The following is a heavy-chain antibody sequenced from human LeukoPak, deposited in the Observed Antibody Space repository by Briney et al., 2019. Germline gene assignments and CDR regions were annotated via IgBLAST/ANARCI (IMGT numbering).Heavy chain of an antibody. CDR1: GFPFSVYE. J-gene: IGHJ4*02. D-gene: IGHD6-19*01. CDR3: ALLAVASDFDY. V-gene: IGHV3-48*03. Sequence: GGSLRLSCVVSGFPFSVYEMNWVRQAPGKGLEWVSNIASSGTIKYYADSVKGRLSISRDNAKSSLYLQMNSLRVEDTAVYYCALLAVASDFDYWGQGALVTVSS. CDR2: IASSGTIK.